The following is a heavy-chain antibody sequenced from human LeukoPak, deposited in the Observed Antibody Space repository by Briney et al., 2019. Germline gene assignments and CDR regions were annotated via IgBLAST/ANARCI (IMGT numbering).Heavy chain of an antibody. CDR1: GFPLTPSAMC. CDR3: ARIIFSSSSPTHDAFDI. J-gene: IGHJ3*02. V-gene: IGHV2-70*11. D-gene: IGHD6-6*01. Sequence: ESGATLANPSQTLTLTCTFSGFPLTPSAMCVSWIGQPPGKALEWLARIDWDDDKYYSTSLKTRLTISKDTSKNQVVLTMTNMDPVDTATYYCARIIFSSSSPTHDAFDIWGQGTMVTVSS. CDR2: IDWDDDK.